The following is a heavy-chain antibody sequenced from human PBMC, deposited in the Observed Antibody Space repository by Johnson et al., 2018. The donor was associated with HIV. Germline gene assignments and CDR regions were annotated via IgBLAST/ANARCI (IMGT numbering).Heavy chain of an antibody. Sequence: QLVESGGGVVQPGRSLRLSCAASGFTFSSYAMHWVRQAPGKGLEWVAVISYDGSNKYYADSVKGRFTISRDNSKNTLYLQMNSLGAEDTAVYYCARDGAIQPGQCCSGGSCHGGDAFDIWGQGTMVTVSS. D-gene: IGHD2-15*01. V-gene: IGHV3-30*04. CDR2: ISYDGSNK. CDR3: ARDGAIQPGQCCSGGSCHGGDAFDI. CDR1: GFTFSSYA. J-gene: IGHJ3*02.